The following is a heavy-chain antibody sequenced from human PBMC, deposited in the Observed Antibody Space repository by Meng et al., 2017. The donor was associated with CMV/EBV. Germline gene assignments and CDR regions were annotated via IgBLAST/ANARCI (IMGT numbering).Heavy chain of an antibody. V-gene: IGHV4-39*01. CDR3: ARHLTDPQYNIPTGMDV. D-gene: IGHD5-24*01. J-gene: IGHJ6*02. CDR1: ISTINYY. CDR2: IYNRGSA. Sequence: ISTINYYWGWVRQPPGKGLEWIGTIYNRGSAHCSPSLKSRVTISVDTSKNQFSLKLSSVTAADTAVYYCARHLTDPQYNIPTGMDVWGQGTTVTVSS.